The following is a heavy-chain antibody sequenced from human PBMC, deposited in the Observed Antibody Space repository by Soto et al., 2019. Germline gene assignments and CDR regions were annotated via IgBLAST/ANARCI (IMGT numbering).Heavy chain of an antibody. V-gene: IGHV4-39*07. D-gene: IGHD2-2*01. CDR3: ARDRGYQLLISGPSNWFDP. J-gene: IGHJ5*02. CDR1: GGSISSSSFH. Sequence: PSETLSLTCTVSGGSISSSSFHWGWIRQPPGKGLEWIGSIYYSGSTYYSPSLKSRVTISVDTSKNQFSLKLSSVTAADTAVYYCARDRGYQLLISGPSNWFDPWGQGTLVTVSS. CDR2: IYYSGST.